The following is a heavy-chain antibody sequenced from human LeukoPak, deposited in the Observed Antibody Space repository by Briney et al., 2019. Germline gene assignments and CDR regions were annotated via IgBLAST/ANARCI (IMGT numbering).Heavy chain of an antibody. CDR2: ISYDGSNK. Sequence: AGGSLRLSCAASGFTFSSYAMHWVRQAPGKGLEWVAVISYDGSNKYYADSVKGRFTISRDNSKNTQYLQMNSLRAEDTAVYYCARIPYGGNSAPAFDIWGQGTMVTVSS. J-gene: IGHJ3*02. CDR3: ARIPYGGNSAPAFDI. D-gene: IGHD4-23*01. CDR1: GFTFSSYA. V-gene: IGHV3-30-3*01.